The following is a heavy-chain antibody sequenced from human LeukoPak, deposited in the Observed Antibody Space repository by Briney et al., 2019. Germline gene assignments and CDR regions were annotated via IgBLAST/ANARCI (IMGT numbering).Heavy chain of an antibody. J-gene: IGHJ5*02. CDR1: GYTFTSYD. V-gene: IGHV1-8*01. D-gene: IGHD3-10*01. CDR3: ARSGFGSGISFDP. Sequence: ASVKVSCKASGYTFTSYDINWVRQVTGQGLEWMGWMNPNSGDTGYPQKFQGRVTMTRDTSITTAYMELSSLRSEDTAVYYCARSGFGSGISFDPWGQGTLVTVSS. CDR2: MNPNSGDT.